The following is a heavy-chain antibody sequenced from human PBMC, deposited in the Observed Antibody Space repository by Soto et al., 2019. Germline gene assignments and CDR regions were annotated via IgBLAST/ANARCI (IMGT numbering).Heavy chain of an antibody. CDR3: AKSSRQYASASKAFFDP. CDR1: GFPFSNFA. D-gene: IGHD2-2*01. V-gene: IGHV3-23*01. Sequence: GGSLRLSCAASGFPFSNFAMTWVRQSPGEGLEWVSSISGTDDYTYYADSVKGRFTISRDNALNTLFLNMNNLRADDTAVYYSAKSSRQYASASKAFFDPWCLGTLVTVSS. J-gene: IGHJ5*02. CDR2: ISGTDDYT.